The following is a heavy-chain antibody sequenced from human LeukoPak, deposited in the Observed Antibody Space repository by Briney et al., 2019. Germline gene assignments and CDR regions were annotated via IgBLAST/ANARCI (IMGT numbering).Heavy chain of an antibody. D-gene: IGHD1-14*01. CDR3: ARSNQADDY. V-gene: IGHV3-21*01. CDR1: GFTFSTYS. Sequence: GGSLRLSCAASGFTFSTYSMNWVRQAPGKGLEWVSSISGSSSYIYYADSVKGRFTISRDNGKNSLYLQMNSLRDEDTGVYYCARSNQADDYWGQGTLVTVSS. J-gene: IGHJ4*02. CDR2: ISGSSSYI.